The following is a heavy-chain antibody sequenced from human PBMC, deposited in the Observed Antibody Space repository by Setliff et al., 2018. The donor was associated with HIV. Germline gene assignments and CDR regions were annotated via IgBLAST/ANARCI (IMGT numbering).Heavy chain of an antibody. V-gene: IGHV3-53*04. CDR3: ARDSSSWYEFYFDC. CDR2: IYSGGST. D-gene: IGHD6-13*01. Sequence: GGSLRLSCAASGFTVSSNYMSWVRQAPGKGLEWVSVIYSGGSTYYADSVKGRFTISRHNSKNTLYLQMNSLRAEDTAVYYCARDSSSWYEFYFDCWGQGTLVTVSS. CDR1: GFTVSSNY. J-gene: IGHJ4*02.